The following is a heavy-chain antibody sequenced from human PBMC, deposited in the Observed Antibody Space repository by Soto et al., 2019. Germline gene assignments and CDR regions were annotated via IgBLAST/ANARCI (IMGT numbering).Heavy chain of an antibody. J-gene: IGHJ4*02. V-gene: IGHV3-33*05. CDR2: TSYDGSNN. CDR1: GFTFRSYV. Sequence: QVQLVESGGGVVQPGTSLRLSCVGSGFTFRSYVIHWVRQAPGKGLEWVALTSYDGSNNFYGDSVKGRFTISRDNSRNTVELQMDSLRLEDTALHYCARWGTTGGLDVWGQGTLVSVSS. CDR3: ARWGTTGGLDV. D-gene: IGHD3-16*01.